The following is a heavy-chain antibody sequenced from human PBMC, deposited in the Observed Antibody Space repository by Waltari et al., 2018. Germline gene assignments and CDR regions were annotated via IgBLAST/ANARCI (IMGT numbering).Heavy chain of an antibody. V-gene: IGHV4-4*02. CDR1: GDSISSLSW. D-gene: IGHD3-3*01. Sequence: QLQLQESGPGLVKSSGTLSLACTVSGDSISSLSWWTWVRQSPGKGLEWVGEVFQSGSANYTPSLKSRVNMSVDKSTNQFFLTLNSVTAADTAIYYCAKISLHREGYSWGQGTLVTVAS. J-gene: IGHJ4*02. CDR2: VFQSGSA. CDR3: AKISLHREGYS.